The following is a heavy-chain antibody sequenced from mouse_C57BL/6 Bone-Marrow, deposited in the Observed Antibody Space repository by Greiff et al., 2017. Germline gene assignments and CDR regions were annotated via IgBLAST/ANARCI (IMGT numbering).Heavy chain of an antibody. V-gene: IGHV1-74*01. J-gene: IGHJ2*01. CDR3: AIYGYYGSSPDY. Sequence: QVQLQQPGAELVKPGASVKVSCKASGYTFTSYWMHWVKQRPGQGLEWIGRIHPSDSDTNYNQKFKGKATLTVDKSSSKAYMQPCSLISEESAVYYCAIYGYYGSSPDYWGQGTTLTVSS. CDR2: IHPSDSDT. CDR1: GYTFTSYW. D-gene: IGHD1-1*01.